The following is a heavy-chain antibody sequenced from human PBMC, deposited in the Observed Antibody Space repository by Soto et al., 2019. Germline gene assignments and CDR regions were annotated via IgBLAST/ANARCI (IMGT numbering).Heavy chain of an antibody. CDR1: GFTVSRNY. CDR2: SYSGGTT. J-gene: IGHJ6*02. V-gene: IGHV3-53*01. D-gene: IGHD3-16*02. CDR3: ARVIEAYXNYGMDV. Sequence: GGSLRLSCAASGFTVSRNYVSWVRQAPGKGLAWVSLSYSGGTTDYADSVKGRFTISRDNSKNTLYLQMNSLRAEDTAVYYCARVIEAYXNYGMDVWGQGTTVTVSS.